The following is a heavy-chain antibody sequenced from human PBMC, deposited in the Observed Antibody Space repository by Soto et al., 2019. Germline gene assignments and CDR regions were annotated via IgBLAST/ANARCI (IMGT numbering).Heavy chain of an antibody. V-gene: IGHV3-30-3*01. CDR1: GFTFSSYA. CDR2: ISYDGSNK. Sequence: PGGSLRLSCAASGFTFSSYAMHWVRQAPGKGLEWVAVISYDGSNKYYADSVKGRFTISRDNSKNTLYLQMNSLRAEDTAVYYCAREYSRGTFSYGMDVWGQGTTVTVSS. D-gene: IGHD6-19*01. CDR3: AREYSRGTFSYGMDV. J-gene: IGHJ6*02.